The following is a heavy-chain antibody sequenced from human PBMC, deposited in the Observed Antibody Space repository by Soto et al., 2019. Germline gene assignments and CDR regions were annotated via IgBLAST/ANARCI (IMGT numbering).Heavy chain of an antibody. CDR2: INAGNGNT. V-gene: IGHV1-3*01. D-gene: IGHD3-10*01. Sequence: QVQLVQSGAEVKKPGASVKVCCKASGYTFTSYAMHWVRQAPGQRLEWMGWINAGNGNTKYSQKFQGRVTITRDTSASTAYMELSSLRSEDTAVYYCARSPSRYGSGSYFRDWGQGTLVTVSS. CDR1: GYTFTSYA. CDR3: ARSPSRYGSGSYFRD. J-gene: IGHJ4*02.